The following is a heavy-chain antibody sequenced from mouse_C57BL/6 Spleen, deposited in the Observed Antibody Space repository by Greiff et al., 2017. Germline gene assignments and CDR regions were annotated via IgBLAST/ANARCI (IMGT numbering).Heavy chain of an antibody. V-gene: IGHV14-3*01. CDR2: IDPANGNT. CDR1: GYTFTSYW. CDR3: AREDYGYENYYAMDY. Sequence: VQLQQPGAELVKPGASVKLSCKASGYTFTSYWMHWVKQRPEQGLEWIGRIDPANGNTKYAPKFQGKATITADTSSNTAYLQLSSLTSEDTAIYYCAREDYGYENYYAMDYWGQGTSVTVSS. D-gene: IGHD2-2*01. J-gene: IGHJ4*01.